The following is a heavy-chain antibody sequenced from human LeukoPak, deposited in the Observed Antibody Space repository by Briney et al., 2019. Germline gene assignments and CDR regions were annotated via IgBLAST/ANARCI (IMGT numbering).Heavy chain of an antibody. CDR2: ISYDGSNK. Sequence: GGSLRLSCAASGFTFSSYAMHWVRQAPGKGLEWVAVISYDGSNKYYADSVKGRFTISRDNSKNTLYLQMNSLRAEDTAVYYCARGRDSSGYGYYFDYWGQGTLVTVSS. D-gene: IGHD3-22*01. CDR3: ARGRDSSGYGYYFDY. J-gene: IGHJ4*02. V-gene: IGHV3-30*04. CDR1: GFTFSSYA.